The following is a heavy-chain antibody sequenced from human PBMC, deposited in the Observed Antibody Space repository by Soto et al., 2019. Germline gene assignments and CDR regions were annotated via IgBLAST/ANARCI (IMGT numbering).Heavy chain of an antibody. Sequence: GGSLRLSCAASGFTFSSYGMHWVRQAPGKGLEWVAVIWYDGSNKYYADSVKGRFTISRDNSKNTLYLQMNSLRAEDTAVYYCARDWVAGHIDYWGQGTLVTVSS. J-gene: IGHJ4*02. D-gene: IGHD6-19*01. V-gene: IGHV3-33*01. CDR1: GFTFSSYG. CDR3: ARDWVAGHIDY. CDR2: IWYDGSNK.